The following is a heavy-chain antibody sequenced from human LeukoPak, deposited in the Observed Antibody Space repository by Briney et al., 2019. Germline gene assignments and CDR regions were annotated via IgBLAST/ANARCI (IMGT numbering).Heavy chain of an antibody. CDR3: ARQTPDIVVVPAAIRSGWFDH. CDR1: GYSISSGYY. J-gene: IGHJ5*02. Sequence: SETLSLTCAVSGYSISSGYYWGWIRQPPGKGLEWIGIIYHSGSTYYNPSLKSRVTISVDTSKNQFSLKLSSVTAADTAVYYCARQTPDIVVVPAAIRSGWFDHWGQGTLVTVSS. CDR2: IYHSGST. D-gene: IGHD2-2*02. V-gene: IGHV4-38-2*01.